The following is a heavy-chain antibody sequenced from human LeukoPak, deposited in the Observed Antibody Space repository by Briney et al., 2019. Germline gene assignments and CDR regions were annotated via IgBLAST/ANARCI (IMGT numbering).Heavy chain of an antibody. V-gene: IGHV3-23*01. J-gene: IGHJ4*02. CDR2: ISGSGGST. D-gene: IGHD3-22*01. CDR1: GFTFSSYA. Sequence: PGGSLILSCAASGFTFSSYAMSWVRQAPGKGLEWVSAISGSGGSTYYADSVKGRFTISRDNSKNTLYLQMNSLRAEDTAVYYCAKDAYYYDSSGYYAAIDYWGQGTLVTVSS. CDR3: AKDAYYYDSSGYYAAIDY.